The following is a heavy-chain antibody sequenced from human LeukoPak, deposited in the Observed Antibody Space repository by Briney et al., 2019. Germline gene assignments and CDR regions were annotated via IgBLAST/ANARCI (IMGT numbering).Heavy chain of an antibody. Sequence: PETLSLTCTVSGGSISSYYWSWLRKPPGKGLEWIGYIYYSGSTNYNPSLKSRVTISVDTSKNQFSLKLSSVTAADTAVYYCARGTSKRAAAGWDLFDPWGQGTLVTVSS. CDR1: GGSISSYY. V-gene: IGHV4-59*01. J-gene: IGHJ5*02. D-gene: IGHD6-13*01. CDR2: IYYSGST. CDR3: ARGTSKRAAAGWDLFDP.